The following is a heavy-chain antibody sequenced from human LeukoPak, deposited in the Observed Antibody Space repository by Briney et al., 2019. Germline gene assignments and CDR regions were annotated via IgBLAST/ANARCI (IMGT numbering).Heavy chain of an antibody. CDR1: GYTFTDNH. J-gene: IGHJ3*02. V-gene: IGHV1-2*02. Sequence: GASVKVSCKASGYTFTDNHMYWIRQAPGQGPECMGWINPNSGGTNYAQKFHGRITMTRDTSISTAYMELSRLTSDDTAIYFCARELGRNAFDIWGQATMVTVSP. CDR3: ARELGRNAFDI. CDR2: INPNSGGT. D-gene: IGHD7-27*01.